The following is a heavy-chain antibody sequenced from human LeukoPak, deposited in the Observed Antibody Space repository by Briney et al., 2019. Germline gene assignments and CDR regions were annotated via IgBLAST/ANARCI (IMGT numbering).Heavy chain of an antibody. Sequence: PGGSLRLSCAASGFTFSSYAMSWVRQAPGKGLEWVSAISGSGGSTYYADSVKGRFTISRDNSKNALYLQMNSLRAEDTAVYYCAKDGTGGGHIVVVTAIPFDYCGQGTLVTVSS. D-gene: IGHD2-21*02. CDR3: AKDGTGGGHIVVVTAIPFDY. V-gene: IGHV3-23*01. CDR1: GFTFSSYA. J-gene: IGHJ4*02. CDR2: ISGSGGST.